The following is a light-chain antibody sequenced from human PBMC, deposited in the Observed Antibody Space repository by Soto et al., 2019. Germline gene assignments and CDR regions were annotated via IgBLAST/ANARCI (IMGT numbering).Light chain of an antibody. CDR2: STN. CDR1: SGSVSSSHN. J-gene: IGLJ3*02. CDR3: LLYMGSGTWV. Sequence: QTVVTQEPSFSVSPGRTVTLTCGLSSGSVSSSHNPSWYQQTPGQAPRTLIYSTNIRSAGVPDRFSGSILGNKAALTITGAQADDECDYYCLLYMGSGTWVFGGGTKVTVL. V-gene: IGLV8-61*01.